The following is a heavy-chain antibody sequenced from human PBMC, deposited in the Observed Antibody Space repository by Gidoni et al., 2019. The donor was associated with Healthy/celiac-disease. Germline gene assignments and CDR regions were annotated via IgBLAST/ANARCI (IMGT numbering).Heavy chain of an antibody. D-gene: IGHD3-3*01. CDR2: IKSKTDGRTT. V-gene: IGHV3-15*01. CDR1: GFTFSNAG. Sequence: ELQLVESGGGLVKPGGSLRLSCAASGFTFSNAGMSWVRQAPGKGLGWVGRIKSKTDGRTTDYAAPVKGRFTISRDDSKNTLYLQMNSLKTEDTAVYYCTTYDFWSGYPFDYWGQGTLVTVSS. J-gene: IGHJ4*02. CDR3: TTYDFWSGYPFDY.